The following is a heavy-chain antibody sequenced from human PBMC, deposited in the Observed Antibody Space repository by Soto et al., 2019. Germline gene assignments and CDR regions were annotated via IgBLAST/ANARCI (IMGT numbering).Heavy chain of an antibody. J-gene: IGHJ4*02. CDR2: INAGNGNT. V-gene: IGHV1-3*01. CDR3: ARAVVVAATTPIVDY. Sequence: ASVKVSCKASGYTFTSCAMLWVRQAPGQRLEWMGWINAGNGNTRYSQKFQGRVTITRDTSASTAHMELSSLRSEDTAVYYCARAVVVAATTPIVDYWGQGTLVTVSS. D-gene: IGHD2-15*01. CDR1: GYTFTSCA.